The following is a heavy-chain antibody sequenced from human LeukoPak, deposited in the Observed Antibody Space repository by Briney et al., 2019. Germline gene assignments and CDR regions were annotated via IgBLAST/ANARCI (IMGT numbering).Heavy chain of an antibody. J-gene: IGHJ4*02. Sequence: GGSLRLSCAASGFTFDDYAMHWVRQAPGEGLEWVSGISWNSGSIGYADSVKGRFTISRDNAKNSLYLQMNSLRAEDTALYYCANSIAVAGAGDYWGQGTLVTVSS. CDR2: ISWNSGSI. D-gene: IGHD6-19*01. V-gene: IGHV3-9*01. CDR1: GFTFDDYA. CDR3: ANSIAVAGAGDY.